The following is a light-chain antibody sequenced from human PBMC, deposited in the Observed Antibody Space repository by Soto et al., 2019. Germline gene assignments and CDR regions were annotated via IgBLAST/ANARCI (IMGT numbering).Light chain of an antibody. CDR2: WAS. V-gene: IGKV4-1*01. Sequence: DIVMTQSPDSLAVSLGERATINCRSSQSVLFSPNNKNYLAWYQQKPGQPPKLLIYWASTRESGVPDRFSGSGSGTDFSLTISSLQAEDVAVYYCQQYYTTPLTFGGGTKVDSK. J-gene: IGKJ4*01. CDR1: QSVLFSPNNKNY. CDR3: QQYYTTPLT.